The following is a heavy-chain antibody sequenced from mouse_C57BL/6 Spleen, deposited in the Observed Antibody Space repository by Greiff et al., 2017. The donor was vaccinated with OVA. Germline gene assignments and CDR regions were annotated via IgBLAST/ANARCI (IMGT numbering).Heavy chain of an antibody. CDR3: ASYGSSWFAY. J-gene: IGHJ3*01. D-gene: IGHD1-1*01. Sequence: VQLQQPGAELVKPGASVKLSCKASGYTFTSYWMHWVKQRPGRGLGWIGRIDPNSGGTKYNEKFKSKATLTVDKPSSTAYMQLSSLTSEDSAVYYCASYGSSWFAYWGQGTLVTVSA. V-gene: IGHV1-72*01. CDR1: GYTFTSYW. CDR2: IDPNSGGT.